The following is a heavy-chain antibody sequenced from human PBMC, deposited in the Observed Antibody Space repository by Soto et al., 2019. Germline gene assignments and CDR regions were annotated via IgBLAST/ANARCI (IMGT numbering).Heavy chain of an antibody. V-gene: IGHV3-21*01. J-gene: IGHJ4*02. CDR3: ARAKEWELVPPAY. D-gene: IGHD1-26*01. CDR1: GFTFSSYT. Sequence: PGGSLRLSCAASGFTFSSYTMNWVRQAPGKGLEWVSSITSSSSYIYYADSVKGRFTISRDNAKNALYLQMNNLRSEDTALYYCARAKEWELVPPAYWGQGTLVTVSS. CDR2: ITSSSSYI.